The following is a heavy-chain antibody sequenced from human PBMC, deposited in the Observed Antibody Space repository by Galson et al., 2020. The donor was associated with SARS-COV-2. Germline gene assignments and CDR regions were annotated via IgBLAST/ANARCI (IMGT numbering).Heavy chain of an antibody. V-gene: IGHV4-61*02. J-gene: IGHJ4*02. CDR1: GGSITSGSYF. CDR2: IYSSGNT. Sequence: SETLSLTCSVSGGSITSGSYFWNWIRKPAGKGLEWIGRIYSSGNTNYNPSLKSRVTISMDTSKNQFSLNLNSVTAADTAIYYCARGVAYWGQGTLVTVSS. D-gene: IGHD3-10*01. CDR3: ARGVAY.